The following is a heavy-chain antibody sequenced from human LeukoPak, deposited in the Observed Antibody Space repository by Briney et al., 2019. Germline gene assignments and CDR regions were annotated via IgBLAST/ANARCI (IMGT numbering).Heavy chain of an antibody. CDR1: GGSVSSTNW. CDR2: VHLDGRT. Sequence: SETLSLTCGVSGGSVSSTNWWTWLRQPPGKGLEWIGEVHLDGRTNFNPSLKSRLTMSVDLSENHVSLKLTSVTAADTAVYYCAREGGFYRPLDYSGQGTLVTVSS. D-gene: IGHD6-25*01. J-gene: IGHJ4*02. CDR3: AREGGFYRPLDY. V-gene: IGHV4-4*02.